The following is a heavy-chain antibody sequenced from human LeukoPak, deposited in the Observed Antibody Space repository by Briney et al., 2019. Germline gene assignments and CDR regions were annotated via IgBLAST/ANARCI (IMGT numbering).Heavy chain of an antibody. V-gene: IGHV4-59*02. CDR1: GASVSSYY. D-gene: IGHD3-9*01. CDR2: IFYRGTT. Sequence: SETLCLTCTVSGASVSSYYWSWIRQAPGKGLEWIGYIFYRGTTDYSPSLNRRVTLSVDTSKNQFSLQLSSLTAADTAVYYCARGLVIRQDDAFDIWGHGTMVTVSS. CDR3: ARGLVIRQDDAFDI. J-gene: IGHJ3*02.